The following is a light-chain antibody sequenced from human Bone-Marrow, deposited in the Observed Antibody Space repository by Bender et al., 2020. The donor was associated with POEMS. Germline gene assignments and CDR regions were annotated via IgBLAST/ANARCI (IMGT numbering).Light chain of an antibody. CDR1: KLGNRD. Sequence: SYALTQPPSVSVSPGQTASISCSGDKLGNRDVCWYQQRAGQSPVLVIVQNSRRPSGIPERISGSSSGNTATLTISGTQDIDEADYYCQAWDGDTVVFGGGTKLTVL. V-gene: IGLV3-1*01. CDR2: QNS. CDR3: QAWDGDTVV. J-gene: IGLJ3*02.